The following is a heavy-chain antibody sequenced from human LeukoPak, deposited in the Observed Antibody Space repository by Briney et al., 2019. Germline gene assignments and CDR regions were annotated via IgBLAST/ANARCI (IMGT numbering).Heavy chain of an antibody. CDR3: SAYSGYAFDY. D-gene: IGHD5-12*01. V-gene: IGHV3-15*01. CDR2: VKSQSDGGAI. Sequence: GGSLRLSCATSGVTFSDAWMAWVRQAPGRGLEWVGLVKSQSDGGAIDYAPAVESRFTISRDDSKNTLYLQMSSLKTEDTAVYYCSAYSGYAFDYWGQGTLVTVSS. J-gene: IGHJ4*02. CDR1: GVTFSDAW.